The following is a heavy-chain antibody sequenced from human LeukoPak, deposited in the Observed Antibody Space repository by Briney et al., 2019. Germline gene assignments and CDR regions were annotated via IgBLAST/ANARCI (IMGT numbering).Heavy chain of an antibody. CDR3: AKDLSLYYFDY. CDR2: IPYDGSNK. Sequence: PGGSLRLSCAVSESIVTNNYMTWVRQAPGKGLEWVAVIPYDGSNKYYADSVKGRFTISRDSSKNTLYLQMNSLRAEDTAVYYCAKDLSLYYFDYWGQGTLVTVSS. J-gene: IGHJ4*02. V-gene: IGHV3-30*18. CDR1: ESIVTNNY. D-gene: IGHD2-15*01.